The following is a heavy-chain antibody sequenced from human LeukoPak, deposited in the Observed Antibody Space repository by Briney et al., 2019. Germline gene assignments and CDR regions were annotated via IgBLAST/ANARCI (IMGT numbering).Heavy chain of an antibody. CDR1: GYTFTGYY. CDR2: INPNSGGT. Sequence: EASVKVSCKASGYTFTGYYMHWVRQAPGQGLEWMGWINPNSGGTNYAQKFQGRVTMTRDTSISTAYMELSRLRSDDTAVYYCARAVNRIQLWTTDYWGQGTLVTVSS. J-gene: IGHJ4*02. CDR3: ARAVNRIQLWTTDY. D-gene: IGHD5-18*01. V-gene: IGHV1-2*02.